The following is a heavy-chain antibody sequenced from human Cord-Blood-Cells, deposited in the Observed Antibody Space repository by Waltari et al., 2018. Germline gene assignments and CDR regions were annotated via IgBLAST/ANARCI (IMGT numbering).Heavy chain of an antibody. J-gene: IGHJ3*02. Sequence: YAMSWVRQAPGKGLEWVSAISGSGGSTYYADSVKGRFTISRDNSKNTLYLQMNSLRAEDTAVYYCAKIRGSYYANVRFDAFDIWGQGTMVTVSS. CDR1: YA. V-gene: IGHV3-23*01. CDR3: AKIRGSYYANVRFDAFDI. CDR2: ISGSGGST. D-gene: IGHD1-26*01.